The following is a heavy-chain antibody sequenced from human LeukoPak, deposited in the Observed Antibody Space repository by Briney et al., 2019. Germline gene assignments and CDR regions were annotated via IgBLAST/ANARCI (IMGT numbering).Heavy chain of an antibody. Sequence: GGSLRLSCAASGFTFSSYSMNWVRQAPGKGLEWVAVISYDGSNKYYADSVKGRFTISRDNSKNTLYLQMNSLRAEDTAVYYCANQPYYYDSSGYELDYWGQGTLVTVSS. CDR1: GFTFSSYS. CDR2: ISYDGSNK. J-gene: IGHJ4*02. D-gene: IGHD3-22*01. V-gene: IGHV3-30*18. CDR3: ANQPYYYDSSGYELDY.